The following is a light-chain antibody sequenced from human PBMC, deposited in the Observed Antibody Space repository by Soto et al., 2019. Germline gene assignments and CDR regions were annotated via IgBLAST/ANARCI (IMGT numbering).Light chain of an antibody. J-gene: IGLJ3*02. CDR1: SSNIGAGYD. V-gene: IGLV1-40*01. CDR3: QSHDSSLNSWV. Sequence: QSVLTQPPSMSGAPGQRVTISCTGSSSNIGAGYDVHWYQLLPGTAPKLLIYGNTNRPSGVPDRFPGSKSGTSASLAITGLRAEDEADYYCQSHDSSLNSWVFGGGTKVPS. CDR2: GNT.